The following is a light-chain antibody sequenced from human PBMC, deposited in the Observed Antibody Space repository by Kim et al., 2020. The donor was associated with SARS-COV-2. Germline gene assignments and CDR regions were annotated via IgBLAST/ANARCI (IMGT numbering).Light chain of an antibody. J-gene: IGKJ5*01. Sequence: ASVGDRVTITCRASQDIRNDLGWYQQNPGRAPKRLIYGASSLQSGVPSRFSGSGSGTEFPLTISSVQPEDFATYFCLQHSTYPITFGQGTRLEIK. CDR2: GAS. CDR3: LQHSTYPIT. V-gene: IGKV1-17*01. CDR1: QDIRND.